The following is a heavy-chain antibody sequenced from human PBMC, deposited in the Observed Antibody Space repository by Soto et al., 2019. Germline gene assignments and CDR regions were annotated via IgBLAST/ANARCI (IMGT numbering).Heavy chain of an antibody. V-gene: IGHV3-23*01. CDR1: GFTFSSYG. CDR2: ISDSGGST. CDR3: AKVGYSGYDWGAYYFDY. J-gene: IGHJ4*02. D-gene: IGHD5-12*01. Sequence: GGSLRLSCAASGFTFSSYGMSWVRQAPGKGLEWVSAISDSGGSTYYADSVKGRFTISRDNSKNTLSLQMNSLRAEDTAVYYCAKVGYSGYDWGAYYFDYWGQGTLVTVSS.